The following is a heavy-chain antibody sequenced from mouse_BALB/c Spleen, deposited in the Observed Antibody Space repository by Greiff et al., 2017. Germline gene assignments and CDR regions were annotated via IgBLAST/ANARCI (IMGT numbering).Heavy chain of an antibody. CDR1: GFTFSSYT. CDR3: ARHGNHRYSMAD. J-gene: IGHJ4*01. D-gene: IGHD2-1*01. Sequence: DVKLVESGGGLVQPGGSLKLSCAASGFTFSSYTMSWVRQTPVKRLEWVAYISNGGGRTYYPDTVKGRFTISRDNAKNTLYLQMSSLKSEDTAMYYCARHGNHRYSMADWGLGTSVTVAA. CDR2: ISNGGGRT. V-gene: IGHV5-12-2*01.